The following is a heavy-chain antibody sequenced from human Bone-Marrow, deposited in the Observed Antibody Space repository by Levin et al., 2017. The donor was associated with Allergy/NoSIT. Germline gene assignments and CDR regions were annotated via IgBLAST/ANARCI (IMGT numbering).Heavy chain of an antibody. J-gene: IGHJ4*02. V-gene: IGHV3-30-3*01. CDR2: ISSDGVTK. D-gene: IGHD3-9*01. CDR3: ASQEVRGVWLLKD. CDR1: GFTFSTYA. Sequence: PGGSLRLSCAASGFTFSTYAMHWVRQAPGKGLEWVAVISSDGVTKFYADSVKGRFTISRDDSKNTVFLQMNSLRAEDMSVYYCASQEVRGVWLLKDWGQGTLVTVSS.